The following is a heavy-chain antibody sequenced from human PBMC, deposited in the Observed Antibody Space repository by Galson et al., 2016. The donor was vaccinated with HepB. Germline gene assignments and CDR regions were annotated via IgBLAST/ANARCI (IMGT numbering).Heavy chain of an antibody. CDR3: ARDGITKIGSALDS. D-gene: IGHD2-2*01. CDR1: GFSLSRYD. CDR2: LSSDGRNE. Sequence: SLRLSCAVSGFSLSRYDIDWVRQAPGKGLEWVASLSSDGRNEEYADSVKGRFTISRDNFKSTMYLQMHSLRAEDTARYYCARDGITKIGSALDSWGQGTLVTVSS. V-gene: IGHV3-30*04. J-gene: IGHJ4*02.